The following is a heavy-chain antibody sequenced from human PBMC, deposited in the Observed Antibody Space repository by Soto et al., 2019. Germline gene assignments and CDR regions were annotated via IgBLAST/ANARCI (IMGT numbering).Heavy chain of an antibody. CDR1: GFTFSNAW. J-gene: IGHJ6*02. CDR3: TTEGYCSSTSCLDHYYYGMDV. D-gene: IGHD2-2*01. Sequence: PGGSLRLSCAASGFTFSNAWMSWVRQAPGKGLEWVGRIKSKTDGGTTDYAAPVKGRSTISRDDSKNTLYLQMNSLKTEDAAVYYCTTEGYCSSTSCLDHYYYGMDVWGQGTTVTVSS. V-gene: IGHV3-15*01. CDR2: IKSKTDGGTT.